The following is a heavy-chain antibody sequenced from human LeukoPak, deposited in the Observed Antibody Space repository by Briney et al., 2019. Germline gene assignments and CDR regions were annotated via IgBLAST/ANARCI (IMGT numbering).Heavy chain of an antibody. J-gene: IGHJ4*02. D-gene: IGHD3-22*01. CDR1: SDSISSYY. CDR3: AGLVGRYSSGLYYYYFDY. CDR2: IYYSGTT. V-gene: IGHV4-59*12. Sequence: SETLSLTCTVSSDSISSYYWSWIRQPPGKGLEWIGYIYYSGTTKYNPSLKSRATISIDTSKNQFSLKLSSVTAADTAVYYCAGLVGRYSSGLYYYYFDYWGQGTLVTVSS.